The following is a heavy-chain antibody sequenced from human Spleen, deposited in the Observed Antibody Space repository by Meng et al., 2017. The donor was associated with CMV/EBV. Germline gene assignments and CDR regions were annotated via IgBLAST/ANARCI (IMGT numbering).Heavy chain of an antibody. J-gene: IGHJ4*02. CDR2: ISAYSGKT. Sequence: ASVKVSCKASGYTFTDYGISWVRQAPGQGLEWMGWISAYSGKTHYARKFQGRITVTRATSTTAAYMELRNLRSDDTAVYYCARGGGLIVYWGQGTLVTVSS. D-gene: IGHD1-26*01. V-gene: IGHV1-18*04. CDR1: GYTFTDYG. CDR3: ARGGGLIVY.